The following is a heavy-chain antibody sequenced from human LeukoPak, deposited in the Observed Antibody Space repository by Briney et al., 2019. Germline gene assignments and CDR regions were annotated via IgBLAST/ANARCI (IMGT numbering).Heavy chain of an antibody. CDR2: ISSSSSSI. CDR1: GFTFSNAW. Sequence: GGSLRLSCAASGFTFSNAWMSWVRQAPGKGLEWVSYISSSSSSIFYADSVKGRFTISRDNAKNSLYLQMNSLRDEDTAVYYCARESRESCAAFDIWGQGTMVTVSS. V-gene: IGHV3-48*02. J-gene: IGHJ3*02. CDR3: ARESRESCAAFDI.